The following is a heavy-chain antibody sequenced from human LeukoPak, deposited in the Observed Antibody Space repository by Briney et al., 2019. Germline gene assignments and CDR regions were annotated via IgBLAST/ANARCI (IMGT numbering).Heavy chain of an antibody. CDR2: ISSSGSTI. CDR1: GFTFSSYE. D-gene: IGHD2-21*02. Sequence: PGGSLRLSCAASGFTFSSYEMNWVRQAPGKGLEWVSYISSSGSTIYYADSVKGRFTISRDNAKNSLYLQMNSLRAEDTAVYYCARASGVVVTVNAFDIWGQGTMVTVSS. J-gene: IGHJ3*02. CDR3: ARASGVVVTVNAFDI. V-gene: IGHV3-48*03.